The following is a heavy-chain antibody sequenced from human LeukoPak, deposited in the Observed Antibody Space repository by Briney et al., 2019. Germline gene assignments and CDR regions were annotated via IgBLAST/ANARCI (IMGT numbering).Heavy chain of an antibody. Sequence: ASVTVSCKASGYTFTSYGISWVRQAPGQGLEWMGWISAYNGNTNYAQKLQGRVTMTTDTSTSTAYMELRSLRSDDTAVYYCARGAGRGGYDYYGMDVWGQGTTVTVSS. CDR3: ARGAGRGGYDYYGMDV. V-gene: IGHV1-18*01. D-gene: IGHD2-15*01. CDR2: ISAYNGNT. CDR1: GYTFTSYG. J-gene: IGHJ6*02.